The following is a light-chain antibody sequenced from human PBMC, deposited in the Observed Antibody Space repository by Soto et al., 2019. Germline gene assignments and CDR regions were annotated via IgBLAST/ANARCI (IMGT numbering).Light chain of an antibody. CDR3: QQYGSSPGT. CDR1: QSVSSSY. CDR2: GAS. J-gene: IGKJ2*01. V-gene: IGKV3-20*01. Sequence: EIVLTQSPGTLSLSPGERATLSCRASQSVSSSYLAWYQQKPGQAPRLLIYGASSRATGSPDRFSGSGSGTDFTLTISRLEPEDCAVYYCQQYGSSPGTFGQGTKLEIK.